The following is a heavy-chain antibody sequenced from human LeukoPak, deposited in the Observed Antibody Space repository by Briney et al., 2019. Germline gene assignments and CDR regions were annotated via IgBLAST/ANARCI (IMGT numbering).Heavy chain of an antibody. Sequence: PSETLSLTCTVSGGSISSYYWSWIRQPPGKGLEWIGDIYYSGSTNYNPSLKSRVTISLDTSKNRSSLKLSSVTAADTAVYYCALGPPIEVAGTGVGWFDPWGQGTLVTVSS. D-gene: IGHD6-19*01. CDR1: GGSISSYY. CDR2: IYYSGST. V-gene: IGHV4-59*01. J-gene: IGHJ5*02. CDR3: ALGPPIEVAGTGVGWFDP.